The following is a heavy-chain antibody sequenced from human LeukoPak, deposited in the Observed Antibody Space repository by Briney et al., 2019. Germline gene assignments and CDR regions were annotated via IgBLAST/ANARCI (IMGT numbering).Heavy chain of an antibody. Sequence: PGGSLRLSCAASGFTFSSYSMNWVRQAPGKGLEWVSAISGSGGSTYYADSVKGRFTISRDNSKNTLYLQMNSLRAEDTAVYCCAKETYGDYDAFDIWGQGTMVTVSS. CDR2: ISGSGGST. CDR1: GFTFSSYS. D-gene: IGHD4-17*01. V-gene: IGHV3-23*01. J-gene: IGHJ3*02. CDR3: AKETYGDYDAFDI.